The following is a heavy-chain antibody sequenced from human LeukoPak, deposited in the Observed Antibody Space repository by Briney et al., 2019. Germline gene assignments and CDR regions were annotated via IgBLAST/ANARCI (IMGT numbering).Heavy chain of an antibody. CDR3: ARGIGTSYDSSRDAFDI. CDR1: AGSINSGDYY. D-gene: IGHD3-22*01. CDR2: LYSPGTN. J-gene: IGHJ3*02. Sequence: SQTLSLTCAVSAGSINSGDYYWSWIRQPAGKGLEWIGRLYSPGTNYHYNPSLKSRVTISIDTSKNQFSLKLTSVTAADTAVYYCARGIGTSYDSSRDAFDIWGQGTMVTVSS. V-gene: IGHV4-61*02.